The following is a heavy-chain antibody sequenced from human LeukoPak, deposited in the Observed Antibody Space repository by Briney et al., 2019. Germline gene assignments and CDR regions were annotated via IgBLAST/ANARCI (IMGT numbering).Heavy chain of an antibody. V-gene: IGHV1-18*01. CDR3: ARGKYQLLSWDTPLDY. D-gene: IGHD2-2*01. CDR1: GYTFTNYG. J-gene: IGHJ4*02. Sequence: GASVKVSCKTSGYTFTNYGFSWVRQAPGQGLEWMGWISAYNGNKNYAQKLQGRVTMTTDTSTSTVYMELKSLRSDDTAVYYCARGKYQLLSWDTPLDYWGQGTLVTVSS. CDR2: ISAYNGNK.